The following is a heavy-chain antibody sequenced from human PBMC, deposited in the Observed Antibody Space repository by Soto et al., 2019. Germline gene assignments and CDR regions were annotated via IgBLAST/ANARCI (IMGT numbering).Heavy chain of an antibody. D-gene: IGHD4-17*01. V-gene: IGHV3-48*01. Sequence: GGSLRLSCAASGFTFSSYSMNWVRQAPGKGLEWVSYISSSSSTIYYADSVKGRFTISRDNAKNSLYLQMNSLRAEDTAVYYCAREATVTIFPPYFDYWGQGTLVTISS. CDR3: AREATVTIFPPYFDY. CDR2: ISSSSSTI. CDR1: GFTFSSYS. J-gene: IGHJ4*02.